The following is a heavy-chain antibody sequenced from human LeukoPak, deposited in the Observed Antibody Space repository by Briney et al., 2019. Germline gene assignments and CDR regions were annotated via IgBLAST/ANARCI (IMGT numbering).Heavy chain of an antibody. CDR1: GYTFPTYA. CDR3: ARVRYGSGTYHEPPSFDY. CDR2: IRVYNGNT. D-gene: IGHD3-10*01. V-gene: IGHV1-18*04. J-gene: IGHJ4*02. Sequence: ASVKVSCKASGYTFPTYAITWVRQAPGQGLEWMGWIRVYNGNTNYAQKLQGRVTMTTDTSTSTAYMELRSLISDDTAFYYCARVRYGSGTYHEPPSFDYWGQGTLVTVSS.